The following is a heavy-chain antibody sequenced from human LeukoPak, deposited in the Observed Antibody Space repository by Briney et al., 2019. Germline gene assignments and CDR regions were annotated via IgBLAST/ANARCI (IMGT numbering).Heavy chain of an antibody. CDR3: ARSSGDYGV. V-gene: IGHV4-34*01. D-gene: IGHD4-17*01. Sequence: SETLSLTCAVYGGSFSGYYWSWIRQPPGKGLEWIGEINHSGSTNYNPSLKSRVTISVDTSKNQFSLKLSSVTAADTAVHYCARSSGDYGVWGQGTMVTVSS. CDR2: INHSGST. CDR1: GGSFSGYY. J-gene: IGHJ3*01.